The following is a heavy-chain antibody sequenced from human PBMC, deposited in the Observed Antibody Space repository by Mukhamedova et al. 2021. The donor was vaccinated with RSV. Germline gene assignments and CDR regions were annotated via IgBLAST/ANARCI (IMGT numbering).Heavy chain of an antibody. D-gene: IGHD1-26*01. Sequence: VRQAPGKGLEWVSTSSNSGGRTHYTDSVKCRFTVSRDNSNNTLCLQMNSLRVEDTAVYYCAKYADLSGMDGFDSRGQGTLVFVPS. J-gene: IGHJ4*02. CDR2: SSNSGGRT. V-gene: IGHV3-23*01. CDR3: AKYADLSGMDGFDS.